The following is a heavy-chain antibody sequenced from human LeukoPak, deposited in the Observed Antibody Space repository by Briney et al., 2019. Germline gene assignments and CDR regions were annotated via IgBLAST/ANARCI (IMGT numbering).Heavy chain of an antibody. V-gene: IGHV1-2*06. CDR3: ARGDSITMIRGEDLDY. CDR2: INPYSGGT. J-gene: IGHJ4*02. D-gene: IGHD3-10*01. Sequence: GASVKVSCKASGYTFTGYYIHWVRRAPGQGLEWMGRINPYSGGTNYVQKFQGRVTMTRDTSISTVYMELSRLRSDDTAVYYCARGDSITMIRGEDLDYWGQGTLVTVSS. CDR1: GYTFTGYY.